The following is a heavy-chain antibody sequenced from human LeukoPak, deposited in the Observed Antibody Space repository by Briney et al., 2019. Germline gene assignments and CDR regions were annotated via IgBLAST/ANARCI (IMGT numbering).Heavy chain of an antibody. V-gene: IGHV3-48*03. D-gene: IGHD3-10*01. J-gene: IGHJ4*02. CDR1: GFTFNTYE. CDR3: ARDKEYYYGSGSYQLDY. Sequence: GGSLGLSCAASGFTFNTYEMNWVRQAPGKGLEWVSYISSSGNTIYYADSVKGRFTISRDNAKNSLYLQMNSLRAEDTAVYYCARDKEYYYGSGSYQLDYWGQGTLVTVSS. CDR2: ISSSGNTI.